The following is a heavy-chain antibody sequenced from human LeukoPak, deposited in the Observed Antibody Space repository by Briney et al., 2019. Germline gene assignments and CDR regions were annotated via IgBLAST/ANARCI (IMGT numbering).Heavy chain of an antibody. D-gene: IGHD2-2*02. CDR2: INHNSGGT. Sequence: ASVKVSCKASGYTFTGYYMHWVRQAPGQGLEWMGRINHNSGGTNYAQKFQGRVTMTRDTSISTAYMELSRLRSDDTAVYYCAREYCSSTSCYKPYGMDGWGQGTTVTVSS. CDR3: AREYCSSTSCYKPYGMDG. J-gene: IGHJ6*02. CDR1: GYTFTGYY. V-gene: IGHV1-2*06.